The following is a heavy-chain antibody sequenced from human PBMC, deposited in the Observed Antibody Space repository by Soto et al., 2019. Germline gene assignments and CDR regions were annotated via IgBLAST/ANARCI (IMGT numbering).Heavy chain of an antibody. CDR1: GGSVTSHH. J-gene: IGHJ5*02. D-gene: IGHD4-4*01. Sequence: KTSETLSLTCIVSGGSVTSHHCSWIRQFPGQELGWSAYTSYTRNTNFTPSLQSRVTISSDTLKNLLSLKLASKTAANPAVYYCGRDMHAGFTHYIDPWGQGTMVTVSS. CDR3: GRDMHAGFTHYIDP. CDR2: TSYTRNT. V-gene: IGHV4-59*02.